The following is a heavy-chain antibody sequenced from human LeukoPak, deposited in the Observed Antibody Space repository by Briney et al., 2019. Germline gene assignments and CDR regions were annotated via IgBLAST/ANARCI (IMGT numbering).Heavy chain of an antibody. J-gene: IGHJ3*02. V-gene: IGHV3-7*01. CDR3: ARGFLEWFDAFDI. D-gene: IGHD3-3*01. CDR1: GFTFSSYW. CDR2: IKQDGSEK. Sequence: GGSLRLSCAASGFTFSSYWMSWVRQAPGKGLEWVANIKQDGSEKYYVDSVKGRFTISRDNAKNSLYLQMNSLRAEDTAVYYCARGFLEWFDAFDIWGQGTMVTVSS.